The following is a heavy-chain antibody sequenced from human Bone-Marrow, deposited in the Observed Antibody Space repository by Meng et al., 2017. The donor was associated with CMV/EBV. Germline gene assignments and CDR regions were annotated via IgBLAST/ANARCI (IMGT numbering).Heavy chain of an antibody. CDR1: GGICSGYY. J-gene: IGHJ4*02. CDR2: SNHSGST. CDR3: CGRSRQLARVRPFDY. Sequence: QTAQGGAGPSQSHEPLTRSCAVDGGICSGYYCSWFRKPPGKRLEWIGESNHSGSTNYNPSLKNRVTISVDTSKNQFSLKLSSVTAADTAVYYCCGRSRQLARVRPFDYWGQGTLVTVSS. D-gene: IGHD6-6*01. V-gene: IGHV4-34*08.